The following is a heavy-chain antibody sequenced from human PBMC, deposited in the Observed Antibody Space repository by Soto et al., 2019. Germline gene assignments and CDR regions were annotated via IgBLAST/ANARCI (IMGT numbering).Heavy chain of an antibody. D-gene: IGHD6-19*01. CDR2: TYYRSSWRH. J-gene: IGHJ4*02. CDR3: ARGVAGTGFDL. V-gene: IGHV6-1*01. Sequence: SHTLSLTYAISGDSVSSNTAAWNCIRSSPSRGLEWLGRTYYRSSWRHDYAVSVKSRITVNPDTSKNHFSLQLNSVTPDDTAVYYCARGVAGTGFDLWGQGTLVTVSS. CDR1: GDSVSSNTAA.